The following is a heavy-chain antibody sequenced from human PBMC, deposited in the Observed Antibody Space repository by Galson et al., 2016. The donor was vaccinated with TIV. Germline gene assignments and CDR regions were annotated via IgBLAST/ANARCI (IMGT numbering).Heavy chain of an antibody. D-gene: IGHD2-21*01. Sequence: SLRLSCAASELIVSGNYMTWVRQAPGKGLEWVSLISGGGGTSYADSVKGRFTISRDSSKNTVYLQMNSLSAEDTAVYYCARDRRHCGNECYLYYYYGMDVWGQGTTVTVSS. J-gene: IGHJ6*02. CDR2: ISGGGGT. V-gene: IGHV3-66*02. CDR3: ARDRRHCGNECYLYYYYGMDV. CDR1: ELIVSGNY.